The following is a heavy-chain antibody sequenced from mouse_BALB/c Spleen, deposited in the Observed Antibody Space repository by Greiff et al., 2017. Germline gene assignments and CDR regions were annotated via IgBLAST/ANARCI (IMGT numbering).Heavy chain of an antibody. Sequence: QVQLQQSGAELVRSGASVKLSCTASGFNIKDYYMHWVKQRPGQGLEWIGYINPSTGYTEYNQKFKDKATLTADKSSSTAYMQLSSLTSEDSAVYYCARSLTGNYFDYWGQGTTLTVSS. D-gene: IGHD4-1*01. J-gene: IGHJ2*01. CDR3: ARSLTGNYFDY. CDR2: INPSTGYT. CDR1: GFNIKDYY. V-gene: IGHV1S26*01.